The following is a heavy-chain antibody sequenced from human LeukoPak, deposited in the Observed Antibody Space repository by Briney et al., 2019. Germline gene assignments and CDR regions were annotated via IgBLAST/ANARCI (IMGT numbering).Heavy chain of an antibody. CDR2: LYYDGRT. Sequence: SETLSLTCTVFGDSVSSSNYYWAWFRQPPGKGLDWIGSLYYDGRTYYSPSLESRVTVSVDTSKNQFALKLTSVTAADTALYSCTRSPRRDYFDSWGQGAVVTVSS. CDR1: GDSVSSSNYY. J-gene: IGHJ4*02. CDR3: TRSPRRDYFDS. V-gene: IGHV4-39*01.